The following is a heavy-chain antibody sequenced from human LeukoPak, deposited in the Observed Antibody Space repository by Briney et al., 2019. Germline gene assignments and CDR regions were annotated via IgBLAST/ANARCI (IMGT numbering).Heavy chain of an antibody. CDR2: LSSSGGTT. Sequence: GGSLRLSCAASGFTFSNYAMSWVRQAPGKGLEWVSGLSSSGGTTYYADSVKGRFTISRDNSKSMMYLGMNSLRAEDTAVYYCATGGSGDGYNYLRDAFDIWGQGTMVTVSS. V-gene: IGHV3-23*01. J-gene: IGHJ3*02. CDR3: ATGGSGDGYNYLRDAFDI. CDR1: GFTFSNYA. D-gene: IGHD5-24*01.